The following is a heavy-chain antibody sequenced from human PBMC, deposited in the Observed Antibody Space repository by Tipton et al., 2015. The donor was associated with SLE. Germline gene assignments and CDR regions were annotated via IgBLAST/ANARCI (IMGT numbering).Heavy chain of an antibody. J-gene: IGHJ4*02. CDR3: ARDRPDYYFDY. CDR1: GGSISSNTYY. V-gene: IGHV4-39*07. CDR2: IYYRGST. Sequence: TLSLTCTVSGGSISSNTYYWGWIRQPPGKGLEWIGNIYYRGSTYYNPSLKSRVTISVDTSKNQFSLKLSSVTAADTAVYYCARDRPDYYFDYWGQGILVTVSS. D-gene: IGHD1-14*01.